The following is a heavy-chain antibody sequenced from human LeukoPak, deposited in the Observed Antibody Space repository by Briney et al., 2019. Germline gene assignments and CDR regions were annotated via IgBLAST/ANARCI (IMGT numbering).Heavy chain of an antibody. CDR2: NYYTGTT. V-gene: IGHV4-39*07. J-gene: IGHJ3*02. D-gene: IGHD3-16*01. CDR3: ARVFVGAFDI. CDR1: GDSISSSNYY. Sequence: SETLSLTCTVSGDSISSSNYYWGWIRQPPGKGLEWIGSNYYTGTTYYNPSLKSRVTISVDTSKNQFSLKLSSVTAADTAVYYCARVFVGAFDIWGQGTMVTVSS.